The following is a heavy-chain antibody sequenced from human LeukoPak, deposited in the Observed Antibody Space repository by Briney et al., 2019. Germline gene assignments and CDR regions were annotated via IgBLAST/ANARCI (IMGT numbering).Heavy chain of an antibody. D-gene: IGHD3-16*01. CDR2: ISDSGSRT. CDR3: AKLRGTGGIYYYYMDV. Sequence: PGGSLRLSCAASGFSFSNYVMSWVRQAPGKGLYWILSISDSGSRTYYADSVKGRFTISRDNSKNTLDLQMNSLRPEDTAVYYCAKLRGTGGIYYYYMDVWGKGTTVTVSS. J-gene: IGHJ6*03. V-gene: IGHV3-23*01. CDR1: GFSFSNYV.